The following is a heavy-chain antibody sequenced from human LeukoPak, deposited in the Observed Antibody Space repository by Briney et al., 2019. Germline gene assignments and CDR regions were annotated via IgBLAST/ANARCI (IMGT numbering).Heavy chain of an antibody. V-gene: IGHV3-13*01. CDR3: ARIKDFYDSRGSSGMDV. CDR2: IDIVGDT. D-gene: IGHD3-16*01. J-gene: IGHJ6*01. CDR1: GFNFNIYD. Sequence: GGSLRLSCAASGFNFNIYDMHWVRHRTGQGLEWVAGIDIVGDTYYPGSVKGRFTISRENVKKSLYLQMNSLRSGDTAVYYCARIKDFYDSRGSSGMDVWGQGTTVTVSS.